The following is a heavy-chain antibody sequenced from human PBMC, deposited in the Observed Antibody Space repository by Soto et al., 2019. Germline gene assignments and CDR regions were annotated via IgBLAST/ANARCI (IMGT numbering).Heavy chain of an antibody. V-gene: IGHV3-48*01. D-gene: IGHD3-10*01. CDR3: ARSAVVLWFGELLYLDY. J-gene: IGHJ4*02. CDR1: GFTFSSYS. CDR2: ISSSSSTI. Sequence: GGSLRLSCAASGFTFSSYSMNWVRQAPGKGLEWVSYISSSSSTIYYADSVKSRFTISRDNAKNSLYLQMNSLRAEDTAVYYCARSAVVLWFGELLYLDYWGQGTLVTVSS.